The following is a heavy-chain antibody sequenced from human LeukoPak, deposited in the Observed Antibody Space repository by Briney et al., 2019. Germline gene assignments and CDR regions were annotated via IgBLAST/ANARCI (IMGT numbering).Heavy chain of an antibody. CDR2: ISSSGSSI. Sequence: GGSLRLSCAASGFTFSSYEMNWVRQAPGKGLEWVSYISSSGSSIYYADSVKGRFTISRDNSKNTLYLQMNSLRAEDTAVYYCAKDIVVVTAIPSDAFDIWGQGTMVTVSS. CDR3: AKDIVVVTAIPSDAFDI. D-gene: IGHD2-21*02. J-gene: IGHJ3*02. CDR1: GFTFSSYE. V-gene: IGHV3-48*03.